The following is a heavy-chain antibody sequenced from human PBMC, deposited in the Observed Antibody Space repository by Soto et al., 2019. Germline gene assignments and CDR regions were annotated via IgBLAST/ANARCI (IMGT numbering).Heavy chain of an antibody. D-gene: IGHD2-21*01. CDR1: GGSFSGYY. Sequence: PSETLSLTCAVYGGSFSGYYWSWIRQPPGKGLEWIGEINHSGSTNYNPSLKSRVTISVDTSKNQFSLKLSSVTAADTAVYYRARGVIPIMDVWGQGTTVTVSS. CDR3: ARGVIPIMDV. CDR2: INHSGST. V-gene: IGHV4-34*01. J-gene: IGHJ6*02.